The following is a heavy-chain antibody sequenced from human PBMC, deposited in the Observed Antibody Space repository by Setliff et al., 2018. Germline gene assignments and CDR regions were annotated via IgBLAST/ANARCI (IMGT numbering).Heavy chain of an antibody. V-gene: IGHV3-53*01. CDR1: GFVVSNNE. Sequence: GWSLRLSCAASGFVVSNNELSWVRQAPEKGLEWVSVTYASGAANYADSVKGRFTISRDNSKNTLYLQMNSLRAEDTAVYYCRLWLHETMRDYWGQGTVVTVSS. J-gene: IGHJ4*02. CDR3: RLWLHETMRDY. CDR2: TYASGAA. D-gene: IGHD3-10*01.